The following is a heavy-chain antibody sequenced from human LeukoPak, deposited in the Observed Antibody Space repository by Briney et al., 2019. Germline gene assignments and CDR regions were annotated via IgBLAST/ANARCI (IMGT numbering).Heavy chain of an antibody. CDR1: GFTFTSSA. CDR2: IVVGSGNT. D-gene: IGHD6-13*01. CDR3: ARGYSSTINWFDP. Sequence: SVKVSCKASGFTFTSSAVQWVRQARGQRLEWIGWIVVGSGNTNYAQKFQERVTITRDMSTSTAYMELSSLRSEDTAVYYCARGYSSTINWFDPWGQGTLVTVSS. V-gene: IGHV1-58*01. J-gene: IGHJ5*02.